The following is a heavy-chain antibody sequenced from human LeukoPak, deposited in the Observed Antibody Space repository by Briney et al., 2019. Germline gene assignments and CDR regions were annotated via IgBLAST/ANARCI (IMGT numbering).Heavy chain of an antibody. V-gene: IGHV3-7*01. Sequence: PGGSLRLSCAASGFTFSSYWMSWVRQAPGKGLEWVANIKQDGSEKYYVDSVKGRFTISRDNAKNSLYLQMNSLRAEDTAVYYWASGNNRYYYYMDVWGKGTTVTVSS. D-gene: IGHD1-14*01. CDR1: GFTFSSYW. CDR3: ASGNNRYYYYMDV. J-gene: IGHJ6*03. CDR2: IKQDGSEK.